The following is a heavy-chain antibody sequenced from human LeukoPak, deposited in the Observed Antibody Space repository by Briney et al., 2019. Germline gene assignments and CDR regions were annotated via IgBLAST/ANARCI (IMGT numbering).Heavy chain of an antibody. CDR1: GGSISSYY. J-gene: IGHJ4*02. V-gene: IGHV4-59*08. Sequence: SETLSLTRTVSGGSISSYYWSWIRQPPGKGLEWIAYISDIGSINYNPSLKSRVTISLETSKNQFSLKLSSVTAADTAVYYCAGHHPRNTVDFWGQGTLVTVSS. CDR2: ISDIGSI. D-gene: IGHD2-8*02. CDR3: AGHHPRNTVDF.